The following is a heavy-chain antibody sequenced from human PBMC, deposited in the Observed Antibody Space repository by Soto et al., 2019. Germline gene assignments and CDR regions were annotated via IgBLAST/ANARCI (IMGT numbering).Heavy chain of an antibody. CDR2: IYYSGST. CDR1: GGSISSYY. D-gene: IGHD6-6*01. Sequence: PSETLSLTCTVSGGSISSYYWSWIRQPPGKGLEWIGYIYYSGSTNYNPSLKSRVTLSVGTSKNQFSLKLSSVTAADTAGYYCARHLPLGEQLLPPASGGKETLAPLSS. J-gene: IGHJ4*02. CDR3: ARHLPLGEQLLPPAS. V-gene: IGHV4-59*08.